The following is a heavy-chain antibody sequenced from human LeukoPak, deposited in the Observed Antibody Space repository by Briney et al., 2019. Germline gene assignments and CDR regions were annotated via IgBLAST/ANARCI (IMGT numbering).Heavy chain of an antibody. CDR1: GGSISSSSYY. V-gene: IGHV4-39*07. D-gene: IGHD4-23*01. CDR2: IYYSGST. CDR3: ARDYGGNSYAFDI. Sequence: PSETLSLTCTVSGGSISSSSYYWGWIRQPPGKGLEWIGSIYYSGSTYYNPSLKSRVTISVDTSKNQFSLKLNSVTAADTALYYCARDYGGNSYAFDIWGQGTMVTVSS. J-gene: IGHJ3*02.